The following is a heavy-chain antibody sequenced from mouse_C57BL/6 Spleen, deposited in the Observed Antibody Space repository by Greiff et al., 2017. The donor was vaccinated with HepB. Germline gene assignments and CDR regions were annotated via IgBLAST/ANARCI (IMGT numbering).Heavy chain of an antibody. V-gene: IGHV8-8*01. Sequence: QVTLKESGPGILQPSQTLSLTCSFSGFSLSTFGMGVGWIRKPSGKGLEWLAQIWWDDDKYYNPALKSRLTISKDTSKNQVFLKIANVDTADTATYYCARMDYYGSSHYAMDYWGQGTSVTVSS. D-gene: IGHD1-1*01. CDR1: GFSLSTFGMG. CDR3: ARMDYYGSSHYAMDY. J-gene: IGHJ4*01. CDR2: IWWDDDK.